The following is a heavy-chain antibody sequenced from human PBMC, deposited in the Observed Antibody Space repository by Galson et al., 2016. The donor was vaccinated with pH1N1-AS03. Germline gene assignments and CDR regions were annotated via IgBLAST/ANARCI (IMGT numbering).Heavy chain of an antibody. CDR1: GYNFMSYW. V-gene: IGHV5-51*03. D-gene: IGHD7-27*01. J-gene: IGHJ3*01. CDR3: ARPSPLGIPGRKGLYAFDL. CDR2: MYPEDSDV. Sequence: QSGAEVKKPGESLKISCKVSGYNFMSYWIGWVRQMPGKGLEWLGIMYPEDSDVRYSPSLRGQVTISADKSISTAYLPWTSLEASDTAIYFCARPSPLGIPGRKGLYAFDLWGQGTKVTVSS.